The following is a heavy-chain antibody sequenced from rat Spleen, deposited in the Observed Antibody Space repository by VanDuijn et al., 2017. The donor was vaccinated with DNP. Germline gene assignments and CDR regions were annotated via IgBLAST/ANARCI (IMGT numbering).Heavy chain of an antibody. D-gene: IGHD4-4*01. Sequence: EVQLVESGGGVVQPGRSLKLSCAASGFTFSDYNLAWVRQAPKKGLEWVATIADDGSNTYYRDSVKGRFTISRDNAKSILYLQMNSLRSEDTATYYCTRGGWEPVDFDYWGQGVMVTVSS. CDR3: TRGGWEPVDFDY. CDR1: GFTFSDYN. CDR2: IADDGSNT. J-gene: IGHJ2*01. V-gene: IGHV5-7*01.